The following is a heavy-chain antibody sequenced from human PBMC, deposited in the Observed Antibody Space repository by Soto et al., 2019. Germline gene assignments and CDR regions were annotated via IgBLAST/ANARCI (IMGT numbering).Heavy chain of an antibody. J-gene: IGHJ4*02. Sequence: PGGSLRLSCAASGFTFSSYGMHWVRQAPGKGLEWVAVIWYDGSNKYYADSVKGRFTISRDNSKNTLYLQMNSLRAQDTAVYYCARARGALGLYYFDYWGQGT. CDR1: GFTFSSYG. V-gene: IGHV3-33*08. CDR3: ARARGALGLYYFDY. CDR2: IWYDGSNK.